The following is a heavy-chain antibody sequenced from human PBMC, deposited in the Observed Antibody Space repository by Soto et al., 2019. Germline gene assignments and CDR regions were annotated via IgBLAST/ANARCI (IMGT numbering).Heavy chain of an antibody. V-gene: IGHV1-3*01. CDR2: INAANGDT. CDR3: ARKDYYGAGVYYFDH. J-gene: IGHJ4*02. D-gene: IGHD3-10*01. Sequence: ASVKVSCKASGYTFTAYPMHWVRQAPGQRLEWMGWINAANGDTVYSQKFHDRVTFTRDTSATTVYMELSSLTSEDTAVYYCARKDYYGAGVYYFDHWGQGTLVTVSS. CDR1: GYTFTAYP.